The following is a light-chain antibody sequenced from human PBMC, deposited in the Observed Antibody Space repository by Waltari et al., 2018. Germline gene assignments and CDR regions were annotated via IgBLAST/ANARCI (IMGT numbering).Light chain of an antibody. J-gene: IGLJ2*01. Sequence: QSVLTQPPSASATPGQRVTISCSGSSSNIGTNTVNWYQQLPGTAPKLLIYINTQRPSGVPDRFSGSKSGTSASLAISGLQSEDETDYYCAAWDDSLHGPVFGGGTKVTVL. CDR2: INT. CDR1: SSNIGTNT. CDR3: AAWDDSLHGPV. V-gene: IGLV1-44*01.